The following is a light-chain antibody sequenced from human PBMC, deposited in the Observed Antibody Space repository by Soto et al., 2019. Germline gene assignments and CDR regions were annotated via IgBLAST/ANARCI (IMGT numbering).Light chain of an antibody. J-gene: IGKJ1*01. V-gene: IGKV4-1*01. CDR1: QSVLYSPNNNNY. CDR3: HQYINAPWT. Sequence: DFVMTQSPDSLAVSLGERATINCKSSQSVLYSPNNNNYLSWYQQKPGQPPKLLIYWASTRESGVPDRFSGSGSGTDFTLTIISLQAEDVAVYYCHQYINAPWTFGQGTKVEIK. CDR2: WAS.